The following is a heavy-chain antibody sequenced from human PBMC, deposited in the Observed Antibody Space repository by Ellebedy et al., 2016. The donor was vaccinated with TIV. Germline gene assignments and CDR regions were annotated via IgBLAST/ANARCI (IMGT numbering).Heavy chain of an antibody. CDR2: ISYDGSNK. CDR1: GFTFSSYG. D-gene: IGHD6-6*01. J-gene: IGHJ6*02. Sequence: GESLKISCAASGFTFSSYGMHWVRQAPGKGLEWVAVISYDGSNKYYADSVKGRFTISRDNSKNTLYLQMNSLRAEDTAVYYCARRPNYYGMDVWGQGTTVTVSS. V-gene: IGHV3-30*03. CDR3: ARRPNYYGMDV.